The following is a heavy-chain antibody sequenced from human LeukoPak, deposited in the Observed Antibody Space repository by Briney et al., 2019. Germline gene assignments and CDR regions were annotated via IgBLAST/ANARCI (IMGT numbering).Heavy chain of an antibody. V-gene: IGHV5-51*01. CDR3: ARLPQDYYYHGMDV. CDR2: IYPGDSDT. Sequence: GESLKISCKGSGYSFATFWIAWVRQVPGKGLEWMGRIYPGDSDTKYSPSFQGQVTISADKSIGSAYLQWSSLKSSDTAMYYCARLPQDYYYHGMDVWGQGTTVSVS. CDR1: GYSFATFW. J-gene: IGHJ6*02.